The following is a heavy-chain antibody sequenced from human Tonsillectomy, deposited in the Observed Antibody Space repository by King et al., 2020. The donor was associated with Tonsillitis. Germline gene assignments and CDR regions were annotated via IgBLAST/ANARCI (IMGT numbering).Heavy chain of an antibody. V-gene: IGHV3-30*04. CDR2: ISYDGSNK. CDR1: GFTFSSYT. Sequence: VQLVESGGGVVQPGRSLRLSCAASGFTFSSYTMHWVRQAPGKGLEWVAVISYDGSNKYSAASVKGRFTISRDNSKNTLNLQMNSLRAEDTAVYYCARALTLPALSWFGSDYYYGMDVWGQGTTVTVSS. J-gene: IGHJ6*02. CDR3: ARALTLPALSWFGSDYYYGMDV. D-gene: IGHD3-10*01.